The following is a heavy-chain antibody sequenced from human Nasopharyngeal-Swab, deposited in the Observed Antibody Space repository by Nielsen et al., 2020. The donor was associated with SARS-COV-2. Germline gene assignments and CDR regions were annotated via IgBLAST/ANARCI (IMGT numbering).Heavy chain of an antibody. CDR2: IYYSGST. CDR1: GGSISSYY. V-gene: IGHV4-59*01. J-gene: IGHJ3*02. Sequence: LETLSLTCTVSGGSISSYYWSWIRQPPGKGLEWIGYIYYSGSTNYNPSLKSRVTISVDTSKNQFSLKLSPVTAADTAVYYCARDRGYSYGSSDAFDIWGQGTMVTVSS. CDR3: ARDRGYSYGSSDAFDI. D-gene: IGHD5-18*01.